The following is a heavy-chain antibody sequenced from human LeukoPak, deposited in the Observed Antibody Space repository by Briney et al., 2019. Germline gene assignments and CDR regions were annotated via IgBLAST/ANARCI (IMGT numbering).Heavy chain of an antibody. D-gene: IGHD3-9*01. Sequence: SETLSLTCTVSGGSISSYYWSWIRQPPGKGLEWIGSIYYSGSTNYNPSLKSRVTISVDTSKNQFSLKLSSVTAADTAVYYCARGDILTGYYGNWYFDLWGRGTLVTVSS. CDR3: ARGDILTGYYGNWYFDL. CDR2: IYYSGST. J-gene: IGHJ2*01. CDR1: GGSISSYY. V-gene: IGHV4-59*12.